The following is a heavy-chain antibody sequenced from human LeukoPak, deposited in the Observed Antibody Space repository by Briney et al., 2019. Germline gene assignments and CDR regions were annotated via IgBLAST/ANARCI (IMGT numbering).Heavy chain of an antibody. V-gene: IGHV3-7*01. CDR1: GFTFSSYG. Sequence: GGSLRLSCAASGFTFSSYGMHWVRQAPGKGLEWVANIKQDGSEKYYVDSVKGRFTISRDNAKNSLYLQMNSLRAEDTAVYYCARIQWLDYWGQGTLVTVSS. D-gene: IGHD5-12*01. CDR2: IKQDGSEK. CDR3: ARIQWLDY. J-gene: IGHJ4*02.